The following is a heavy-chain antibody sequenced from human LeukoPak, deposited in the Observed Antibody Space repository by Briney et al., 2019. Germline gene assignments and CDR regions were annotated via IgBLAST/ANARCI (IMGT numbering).Heavy chain of an antibody. CDR3: AREYGDLDY. CDR2: IYPSGGT. J-gene: IGHJ4*02. V-gene: IGHV4-4*07. CDR1: GGSISGFY. D-gene: IGHD2-21*01. Sequence: SETLSLTCTVSGGSISGFYWSWIRQPAGKGLEWIGRIYPSGGTNYNPSLKSRVTMSTDTSKNQFSLKLRSVTAADTAVYYCAREYGDLDYWGQGTLVTVSS.